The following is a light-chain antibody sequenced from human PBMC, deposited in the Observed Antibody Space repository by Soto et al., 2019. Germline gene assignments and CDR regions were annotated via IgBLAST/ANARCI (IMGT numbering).Light chain of an antibody. CDR3: QQCHAPPLT. Sequence: DIEITQSPSSLSASVGDRVTITCRASQSIDNFLNWYQQKPGKAPNLLIYAASSLQSGVSSRFSGSGSGTDFTLTITTLQPEDVGMYYCQQCHAPPLTFGQGTRLEIK. CDR2: AAS. J-gene: IGKJ5*01. V-gene: IGKV1-39*01. CDR1: QSIDNF.